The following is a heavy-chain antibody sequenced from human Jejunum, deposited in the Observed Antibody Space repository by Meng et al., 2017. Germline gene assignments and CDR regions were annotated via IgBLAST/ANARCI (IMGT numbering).Heavy chain of an antibody. CDR3: ARDRNYYGSGTIIDS. CDR2: IYHSGNT. J-gene: IGHJ4*02. D-gene: IGHD3-10*01. Sequence: SETLSPTCIVSGFSISTGYYWGWIRQPPGKGLEWIGVIYHSGNTHYSPSLKSRVTISVDTSKNQFSLKVPSVTAANTAVYFCARDRNYYGSGTIIDSWGQGTLVTVSS. CDR1: GFSISTGYY. V-gene: IGHV4-38-2*02.